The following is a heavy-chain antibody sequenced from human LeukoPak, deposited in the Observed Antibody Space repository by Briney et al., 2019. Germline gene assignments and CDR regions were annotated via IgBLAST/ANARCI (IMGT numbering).Heavy chain of an antibody. CDR3: ARGLFLSGYLDAFDI. J-gene: IGHJ3*02. CDR1: GFIFSNYG. V-gene: IGHV3-53*01. D-gene: IGHD3-22*01. Sequence: GGSLRLSCAVSGFIFSNYGMTWVRQAPGKGMEWVSLIYSDGRTYYADSVKGRCTISRDNSKNTLYLQMNSLRVEDTAVYYCARGLFLSGYLDAFDIWGQGTVVTVSS. CDR2: IYSDGRT.